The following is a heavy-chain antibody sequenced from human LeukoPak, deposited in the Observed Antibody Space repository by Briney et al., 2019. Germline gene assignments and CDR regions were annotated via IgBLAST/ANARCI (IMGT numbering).Heavy chain of an antibody. Sequence: SETLSLTCAVYGGSFFDYYWSWIRQPPGKGLEWIGEINRSESINYNPSLKGRVAMSVDTSKNQFSLKLTSMTAADTAMYYCARGRVVGDYVIDSWGQGTLVTVSS. D-gene: IGHD4-17*01. V-gene: IGHV4-34*01. J-gene: IGHJ4*02. CDR3: ARGRVVGDYVIDS. CDR1: GGSFFDYY. CDR2: INRSESI.